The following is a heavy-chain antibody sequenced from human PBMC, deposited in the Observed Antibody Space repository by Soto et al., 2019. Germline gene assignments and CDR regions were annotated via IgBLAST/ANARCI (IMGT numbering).Heavy chain of an antibody. CDR3: ARKDKSGYFNWFDP. CDR1: GYIFTSYW. J-gene: IGHJ5*02. Sequence: PGESLKISCRTSGYIFTSYWIAWVRQMPGKGLERMGIIFPSDSDTRYSPSSQGQVTISADRSTSTVFLQWASLKASDTAVYFCARKDKSGYFNWFDPWGQGTLVTVSS. D-gene: IGHD3-22*01. CDR2: IFPSDSDT. V-gene: IGHV5-51*01.